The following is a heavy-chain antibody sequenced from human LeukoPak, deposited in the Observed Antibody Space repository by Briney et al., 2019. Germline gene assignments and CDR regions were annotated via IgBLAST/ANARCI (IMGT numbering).Heavy chain of an antibody. J-gene: IGHJ4*02. CDR2: ISAYNGNT. CDR3: ARVLEDDFWSALDY. Sequence: ASVKVSCKASGYTFTSYGISWVRQAPGQGLEWMGWISAYNGNTNYARKLQGRVTMTTDTSTSTAYMELRSLRSDDTAVYYCARVLEDDFWSALDYWGQGTLVTVSS. D-gene: IGHD3-3*01. V-gene: IGHV1-18*01. CDR1: GYTFTSYG.